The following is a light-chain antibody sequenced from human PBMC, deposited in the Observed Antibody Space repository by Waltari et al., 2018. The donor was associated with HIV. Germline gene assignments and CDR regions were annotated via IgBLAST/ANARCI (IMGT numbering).Light chain of an antibody. J-gene: IGKJ1*01. V-gene: IGKV1-5*03. Sequence: DIQMTQSPSTLSASTGDRVAITCRASQSIGNSLAWYQPKPVKAPKLLIHEASSLKTGVSSRFSGSGFGTEFILTIRNLQPDDFAIYYCKEYQNNWTFGQGTKV. CDR3: KEYQNNWT. CDR1: QSIGNS. CDR2: EAS.